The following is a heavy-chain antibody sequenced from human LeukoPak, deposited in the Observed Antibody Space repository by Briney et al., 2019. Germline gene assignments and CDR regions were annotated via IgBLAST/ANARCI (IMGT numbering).Heavy chain of an antibody. D-gene: IGHD5-18*01. Sequence: GGSLRLSCAASGFTFSSYAMSWVRQAPGKGLEWVSAISGSGGSTYYADSVKGRFTISRDNSKNSLYLQMNSLRAEDTALYYCAKDRIGSYGYYMDVWGKGTTVTVSS. J-gene: IGHJ6*03. CDR3: AKDRIGSYGYYMDV. CDR1: GFTFSSYA. CDR2: ISGSGGST. V-gene: IGHV3-23*01.